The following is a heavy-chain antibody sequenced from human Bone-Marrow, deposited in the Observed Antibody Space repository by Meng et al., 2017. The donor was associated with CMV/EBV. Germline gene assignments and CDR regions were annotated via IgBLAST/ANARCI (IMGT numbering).Heavy chain of an antibody. Sequence: ASVKASCKASGYTFTGYYMHWVRQAPGQGLEWMGWINLNSGGTNYAQKFQGRVTMTRDTSISTAYMELSRLRSDDTAVYYCARDVDGVYYWGQGTLVTVSS. J-gene: IGHJ4*02. D-gene: IGHD5-12*01. V-gene: IGHV1-2*02. CDR3: ARDVDGVYY. CDR2: INLNSGGT. CDR1: GYTFTGYY.